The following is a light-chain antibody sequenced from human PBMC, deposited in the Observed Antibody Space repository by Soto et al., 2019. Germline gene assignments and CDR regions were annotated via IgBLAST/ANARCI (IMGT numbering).Light chain of an antibody. CDR1: QSGSSY. CDR3: HQRFNWPRT. J-gene: IGKJ2*01. Sequence: IVLTQSPATLSLSPGERATLSCRASQSGSSYLACDPQKPGQAPRLLIYEAATRATGIPGRFSGSGSGTAFTLTSSNLWPEDSAVYSCHQRFNWPRTFGQGTKLEIK. V-gene: IGKV3-11*01. CDR2: EAA.